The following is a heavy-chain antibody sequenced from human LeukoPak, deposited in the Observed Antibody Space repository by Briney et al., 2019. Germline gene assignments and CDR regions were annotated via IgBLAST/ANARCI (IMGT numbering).Heavy chain of an antibody. Sequence: GGSLRLSCAASGFTFSSYWMHWVRQAPGKGLEWVSAISGSGGSTYYADSVKGRFTISRDNSKNTLYLQMNSLRAEDTAVYYCAKAPDYYDSSGFDYWGQGTLVTVSS. CDR2: ISGSGGST. D-gene: IGHD3-22*01. V-gene: IGHV3-23*01. CDR3: AKAPDYYDSSGFDY. CDR1: GFTFSSYW. J-gene: IGHJ4*02.